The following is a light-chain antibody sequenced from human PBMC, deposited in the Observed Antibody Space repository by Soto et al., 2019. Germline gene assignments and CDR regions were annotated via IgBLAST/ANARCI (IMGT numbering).Light chain of an antibody. CDR1: QSVTSNY. CDR3: QQYGSSPRT. V-gene: IGKV3-20*01. CDR2: GAS. J-gene: IGKJ1*01. Sequence: IVLTQSPGTLSLSPGERATLSCRASQSVTSNYLAWFQQKPGQAPRLLIFGASTRAAGFPDRFSGSGSGTDFTLTISRLEPEDFAVYYCQQYGSSPRTFGQGTKVDI.